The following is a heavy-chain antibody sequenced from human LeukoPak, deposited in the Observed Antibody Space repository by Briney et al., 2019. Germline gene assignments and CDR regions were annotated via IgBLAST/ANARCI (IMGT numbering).Heavy chain of an antibody. V-gene: IGHV4-39*07. CDR2: MYYSGST. J-gene: IGHJ4*02. Sequence: PSETLSLTCTVSGGSISSSSYYWGWIRQPPGKGLEWIGSMYYSGSTYYNPSLKSRVTISVDTSKNQFSLKLSSATAADTAVYYCARFNIAVAGTEIDYWGQGTLVTVSS. D-gene: IGHD6-19*01. CDR3: ARFNIAVAGTEIDY. CDR1: GGSISSSSYY.